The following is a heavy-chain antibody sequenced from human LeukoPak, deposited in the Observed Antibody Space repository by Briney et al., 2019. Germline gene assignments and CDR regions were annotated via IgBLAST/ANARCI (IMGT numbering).Heavy chain of an antibody. CDR1: GGSISSSSYY. J-gene: IGHJ6*03. Sequence: SETLSLTCTVSGGSISSSSYYWGWIRQPPGKGLEWIGSIYYSGSTYYNPSLKSRVTISIDTSKNQFSLKVSSVTAADTAVYYCARVFDSGSQAYFYYMDVWGKGTTVTISS. CDR2: IYYSGST. D-gene: IGHD3-10*01. CDR3: ARVFDSGSQAYFYYMDV. V-gene: IGHV4-39*07.